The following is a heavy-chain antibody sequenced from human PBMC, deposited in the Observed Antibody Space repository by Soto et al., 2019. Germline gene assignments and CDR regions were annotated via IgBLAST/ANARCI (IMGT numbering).Heavy chain of an antibody. D-gene: IGHD3-10*01. CDR3: ARDGPYYYASRMDV. CDR2: LHSGGDT. CDR1: GIPVSSND. Sequence: EVQLVESGGGLVQPGGSLRLSCVASGIPVSSNDMTWVRQAPGKGLEWVSVLHSGGDTYYANSVKGRFTISRHDSTNTLFLQMNSLTVEATAVYYCARDGPYYYASRMDVWGQGTTVTVSS. V-gene: IGHV3-53*04. J-gene: IGHJ6*02.